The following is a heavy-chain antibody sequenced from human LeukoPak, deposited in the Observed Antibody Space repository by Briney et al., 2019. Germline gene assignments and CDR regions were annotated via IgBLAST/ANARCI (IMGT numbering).Heavy chain of an antibody. CDR2: ISSSSSYI. CDR3: ARDQNIVATWHYYYMDV. CDR1: GFTFSSYS. Sequence: PGGSLRLSCAASGFTFSSYSMNWVRQAPGKGLEWVSSISSSSSYIYYADSVKGRFTISRDNAKNSLYLQMNSLRAEDTAVYYCARDQNIVATWHYYYMDVWGKGTTVTVSS. D-gene: IGHD5-12*01. V-gene: IGHV3-21*01. J-gene: IGHJ6*03.